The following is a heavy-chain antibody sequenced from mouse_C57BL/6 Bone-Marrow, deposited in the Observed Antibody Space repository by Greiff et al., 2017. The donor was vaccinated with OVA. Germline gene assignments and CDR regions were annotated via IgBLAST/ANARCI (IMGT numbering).Heavy chain of an antibody. J-gene: IGHJ3*01. CDR2: INPNNGGT. CDR3: ARGRLLRWFAY. CDR1: GYTFTDYY. D-gene: IGHD2-3*01. V-gene: IGHV1-26*01. Sequence: EVQLQQSGPELVKPGASVKISCKASGYTFTDYYMNWVKQSHGKSLEWIGDINPNNGGTSYNQKFKGKATLTVDKSSSTAYMELRSLTSEDSAVYYCARGRLLRWFAYWGQGTLVTVSA.